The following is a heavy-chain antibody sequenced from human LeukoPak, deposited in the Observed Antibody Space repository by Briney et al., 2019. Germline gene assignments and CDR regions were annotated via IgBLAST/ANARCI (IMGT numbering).Heavy chain of an antibody. CDR2: ISWNSGSI. J-gene: IGHJ6*02. CDR3: AKDVRLRGYYYYSMDV. Sequence: GGSLRLSCAASGFTFDDYAMHWVRQAPGKGLEWVSGISWNSGSIGYADSVKGRFTISRDNAKNSLYLQMNSLRAEDTALYYCAKDVRLRGYYYYSMDVWGQGTTVTVSS. CDR1: GFTFDDYA. D-gene: IGHD5-12*01. V-gene: IGHV3-9*01.